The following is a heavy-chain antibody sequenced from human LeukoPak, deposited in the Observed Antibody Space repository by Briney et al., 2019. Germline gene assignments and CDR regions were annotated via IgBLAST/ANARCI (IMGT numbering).Heavy chain of an antibody. CDR3: ARVNFWTGYFYSYMDV. V-gene: IGHV1-2*02. J-gene: IGHJ6*03. CDR1: GYTFTDYY. D-gene: IGHD3/OR15-3a*01. CDR2: LNPNSGGT. Sequence: GASVKVSCKASGYTFTDYYMHWVRQAPGQGLEWMGWLNPNSGGTNYAQKFQGGVTMTRDTSISTAYMELTRLTSDDTAVYYCARVNFWTGYFYSYMDVWGEGTTVTVSS.